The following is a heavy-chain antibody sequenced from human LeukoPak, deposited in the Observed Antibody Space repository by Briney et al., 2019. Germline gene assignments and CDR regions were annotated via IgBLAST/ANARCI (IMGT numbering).Heavy chain of an antibody. J-gene: IGHJ6*04. CDR1: GGSIGSGDYY. D-gene: IGHD5-12*01. CDR2: IYYSGST. Sequence: SETLSLTCTVSGGSIGSGDYYWSWIRQPPGKGLEWIGYIYYSGSTYYNPSLKSRVTISVDTSKNQFSLKLSSVTAADTAVYYCARVGYSGYDSHYYYGMDVWGKGTTVTVSS. V-gene: IGHV4-30-4*01. CDR3: ARVGYSGYDSHYYYGMDV.